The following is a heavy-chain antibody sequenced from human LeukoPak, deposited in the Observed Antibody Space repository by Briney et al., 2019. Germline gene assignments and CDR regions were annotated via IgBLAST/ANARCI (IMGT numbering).Heavy chain of an antibody. CDR1: GGSVSSSNW. J-gene: IGHJ3*02. CDR3: STMVRGVIGKRDAFDI. CDR2: IYHSGST. V-gene: IGHV4-4*02. Sequence: SETLSLTCAVSGGSVSSSNWWSWVRQPPGKGLEWIGEIYHSGSTNYNPSLKSRVTISVDKSKNQFSLKLSSVTAADTAVYYCSTMVRGVIGKRDAFDIWGQGTMVTVSS. D-gene: IGHD3-10*01.